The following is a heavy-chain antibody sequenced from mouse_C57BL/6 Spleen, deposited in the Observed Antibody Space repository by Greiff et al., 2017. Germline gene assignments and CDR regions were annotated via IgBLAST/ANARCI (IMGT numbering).Heavy chain of an antibody. Sequence: VHVKQSGPELVKPGASVKISCKASGYSFTDYNMNWVKQSHGKSLEWIGVINPNYGTTSYNQKFKGKATLTVDKSSSTAYMQLNSLTSEDSAVYYCARSKNTYFDYWGQGTTLTVSS. J-gene: IGHJ2*01. CDR3: ARSKNTYFDY. V-gene: IGHV1-39*01. CDR1: GYSFTDYN. CDR2: INPNYGTT.